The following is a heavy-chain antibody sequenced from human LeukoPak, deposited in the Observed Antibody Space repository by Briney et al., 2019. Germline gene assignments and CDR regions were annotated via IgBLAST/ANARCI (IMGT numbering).Heavy chain of an antibody. D-gene: IGHD3-22*01. CDR1: GGSISSYY. Sequence: SETLSLTCTISGGSISSYYWSWIRQPAGKGLEWIGRIYTSGSTNYNPSLKSRVTMSVDTSKNQFSLKLSSVTAADTAVYYCARSDSSGYYNWFDPWGQGTLVTVPS. CDR3: ARSDSSGYYNWFDP. J-gene: IGHJ5*02. CDR2: IYTSGST. V-gene: IGHV4-4*07.